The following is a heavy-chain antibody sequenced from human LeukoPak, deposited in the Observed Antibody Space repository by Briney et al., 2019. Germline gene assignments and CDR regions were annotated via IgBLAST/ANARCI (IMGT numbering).Heavy chain of an antibody. CDR3: ASGLYGGLFDN. J-gene: IGHJ4*02. Sequence: PGGSLRLSCVMSGFTFSNYAMNWVRQAPGKGLEWISDISTNSGSTYHIESERGRFTISRDNSKNTLYLQMNSLRADDTAVYYCASGLYGGLFDNWGQGTLVTVSS. CDR1: GFTFSNYA. V-gene: IGHV3-23*01. CDR2: ISTNSGST. D-gene: IGHD4/OR15-4a*01.